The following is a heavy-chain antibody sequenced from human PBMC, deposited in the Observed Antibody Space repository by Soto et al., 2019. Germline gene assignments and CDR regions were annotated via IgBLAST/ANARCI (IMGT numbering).Heavy chain of an antibody. CDR3: ARAGYCSGGTCFHGNCDY. V-gene: IGHV1-46*01. Sequence: QVQLVQSGAEVKRPGASVKVSCKASGYTFTTYYMHWVRQAPGQGLEWLGIINPNGGSTTYAQKFQGSLTMTRDTSTSTVYLELSSLRSEDTAVYYCARAGYCSGGTCFHGNCDYWGQGTLVTVSA. J-gene: IGHJ4*02. CDR2: INPNGGST. CDR1: GYTFTTYY. D-gene: IGHD2-15*01.